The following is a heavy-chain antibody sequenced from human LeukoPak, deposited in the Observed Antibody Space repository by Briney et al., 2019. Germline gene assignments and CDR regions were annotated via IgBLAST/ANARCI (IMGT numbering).Heavy chain of an antibody. CDR1: GYTFTGYY. V-gene: IGHV1-2*02. CDR3: ARDVSSSNYYYMDV. Sequence: RASVKVSCKASGYTFTGYYMHWVRQAPGQGLEWIGWINPNSGGTNYAQKFRGRVSMTSETSISTDYMELSRLRSDDTAVYYCARDVSSSNYYYMDVWGKGTTVTVSS. CDR2: INPNSGGT. J-gene: IGHJ6*03. D-gene: IGHD2-2*01.